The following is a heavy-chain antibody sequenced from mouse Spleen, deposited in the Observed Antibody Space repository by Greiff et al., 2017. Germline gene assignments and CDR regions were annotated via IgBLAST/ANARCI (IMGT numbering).Heavy chain of an antibody. D-gene: IGHD2-4*01. J-gene: IGHJ3*01. CDR3: AGNDYDGGVAY. CDR1: GFTFSDYG. V-gene: IGHV5-17*01. CDR2: ISRGSSTT. Sequence: VQLVQSGAGLVKPGASVKLSCAASGFTFSDYGMHWVRQAPEQGLEWVAYISRGSSTTYYAHTLKGRFTISRDNSKNTLFLQLTSLRSEDTAMYYWAGNDYDGGVAYWGQGTLVTVSA.